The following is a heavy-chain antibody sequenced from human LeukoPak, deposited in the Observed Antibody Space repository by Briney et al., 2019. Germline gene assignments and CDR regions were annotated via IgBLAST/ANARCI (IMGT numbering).Heavy chain of an antibody. CDR2: ISGSGGST. CDR1: GFTFSSYA. D-gene: IGHD3-10*01. CDR3: AKAGVGYYGSGSPIHFDY. V-gene: IGHV3-23*01. Sequence: GGSLRLSCAASGFTFSSYAMSWVRQAPGKGLEWVSAISGSGGSTYYADSVKGRFTISRDNSENTLYLQMNSLRAEDTAVYYCAKAGVGYYGSGSPIHFDYWGQGTLVTVSS. J-gene: IGHJ4*02.